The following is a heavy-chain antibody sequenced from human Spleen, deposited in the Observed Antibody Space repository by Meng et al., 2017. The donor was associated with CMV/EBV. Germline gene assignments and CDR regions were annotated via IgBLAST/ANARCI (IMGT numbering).Heavy chain of an antibody. CDR3: AKEKTYYDFWSGLNWFDP. Sequence: GGSLRLSCAASGFTFSSYAMSWVRQAPGKGLEWVSAISGSGGSTYYADSVKGRFTISRDNSKNTLYLQMNSLRAEDTAVYYCAKEKTYYDFWSGLNWFDPWGQGTLVTVSS. V-gene: IGHV3-23*01. J-gene: IGHJ5*02. CDR2: ISGSGGST. CDR1: GFTFSSYA. D-gene: IGHD3-3*01.